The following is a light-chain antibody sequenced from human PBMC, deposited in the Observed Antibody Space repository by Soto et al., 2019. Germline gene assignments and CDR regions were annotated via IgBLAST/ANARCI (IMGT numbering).Light chain of an antibody. CDR1: QSVSSK. CDR2: GAS. CDR3: QQYNEWPPWT. J-gene: IGKJ1*01. Sequence: EIVMTQSPATLSVSPGGTATLSCRASQSVSSKLVWYQQKPGQAPRVLIYGASTRATGIPARFSGSGSGAEFTLTISSLQSEDFAVYYCQQYNEWPPWTFGQGTRVEIK. V-gene: IGKV3-15*01.